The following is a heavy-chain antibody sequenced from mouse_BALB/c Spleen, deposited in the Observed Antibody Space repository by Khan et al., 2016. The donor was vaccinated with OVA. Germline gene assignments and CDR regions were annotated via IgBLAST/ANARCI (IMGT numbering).Heavy chain of an antibody. V-gene: IGHV1-80*01. J-gene: IGHJ1*01. D-gene: IGHD2-2*01. Sequence: QVQLKESGAELVRPGSSVKISCKASGYAFSSYWMNWVKQRPGQGPEWIGPIYPGDGDSNYNGKFRDQATLTADKSSSTAYIQLNSLSSEDSAGYLCARGYGYWYFDVWGAGTTVTVSS. CDR3: ARGYGYWYFDV. CDR2: IYPGDGDS. CDR1: GYAFSSYW.